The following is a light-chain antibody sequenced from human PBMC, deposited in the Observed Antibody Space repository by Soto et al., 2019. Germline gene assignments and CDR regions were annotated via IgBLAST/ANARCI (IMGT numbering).Light chain of an antibody. CDR3: LLFNTYPKA. J-gene: IGKJ4*01. CDR1: QGIGSA. V-gene: IGKV1-13*02. Sequence: AIQLTQSPSSLSASIGDRVTITCRARQGIGSALAWYQQAPGKPPKLLIFDASTLENGVPSRFSGDGSGTDFTLTISSLQPEDFATYYCLLFNTYPKAFGGGTKVEIK. CDR2: DAS.